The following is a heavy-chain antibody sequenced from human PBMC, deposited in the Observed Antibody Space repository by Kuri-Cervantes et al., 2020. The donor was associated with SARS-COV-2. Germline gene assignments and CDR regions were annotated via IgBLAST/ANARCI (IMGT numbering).Heavy chain of an antibody. CDR3: AVDALNYYYYGMDV. CDR2: ISSSGSTI. Sequence: GESLKISCAASGFTFSSYAMSWVRQAPGKGLEWVSYISSSGSTIYYADSVKGRFTISRDNAKNSLYLQMNSLRAEDTAVYYCAVDALNYYYYGMDVWGQGTTVTVSS. J-gene: IGHJ6*02. CDR1: GFTFSSYA. V-gene: IGHV3-48*03.